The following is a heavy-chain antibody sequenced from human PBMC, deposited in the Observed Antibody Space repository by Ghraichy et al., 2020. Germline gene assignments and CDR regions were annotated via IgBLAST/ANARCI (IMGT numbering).Heavy chain of an antibody. J-gene: IGHJ5*02. Sequence: TLSLTCAVSNGSISSSNWWSWVRQPPGKGLEWIGEIYHSGSTNYNPSLKSRVTISVDKSKNQFSLRLTSVTAADTAVYYCAKAENTMVRGVINWFDAWGQGSLVTVSS. V-gene: IGHV4-4*02. CDR2: IYHSGST. CDR1: NGSISSSNW. CDR3: AKAENTMVRGVINWFDA. D-gene: IGHD3-10*01.